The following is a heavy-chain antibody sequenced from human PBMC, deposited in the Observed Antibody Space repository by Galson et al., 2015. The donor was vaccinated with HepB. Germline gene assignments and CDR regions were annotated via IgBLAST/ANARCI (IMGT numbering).Heavy chain of an antibody. Sequence: TLSLTCTVSGGSISSGSYYWSWIRQPAGKGLEWIGRIYTSGSTNYNPSLKSRVTMSVDTSKNQFSLKLSSVTAADTAVYYCARAPLPNYYDSSGPLGAFDIWGQGTMVTVSS. D-gene: IGHD3-22*01. CDR3: ARAPLPNYYDSSGPLGAFDI. J-gene: IGHJ3*02. V-gene: IGHV4-61*02. CDR2: IYTSGST. CDR1: GGSISSGSYY.